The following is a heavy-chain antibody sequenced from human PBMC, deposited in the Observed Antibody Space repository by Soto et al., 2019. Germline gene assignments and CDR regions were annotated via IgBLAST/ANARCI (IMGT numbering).Heavy chain of an antibody. CDR2: ISSSSSTI. CDR3: ARDGHYYYYYGMDV. V-gene: IGHV3-48*01. Sequence: EVQLVESGGGLVQPGGSLRLSCAASGFTFSSYSMNWVRQAPGKGLEWVSYISSSSSTIYYADSVKGRFTISRDNAKNSLYPQINSRRAEDTAVYYCARDGHYYYYYGMDVWGQGTRVTVSS. CDR1: GFTFSSYS. J-gene: IGHJ6*02.